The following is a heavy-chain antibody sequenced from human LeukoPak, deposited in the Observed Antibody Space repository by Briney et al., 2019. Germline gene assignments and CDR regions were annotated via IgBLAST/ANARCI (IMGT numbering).Heavy chain of an antibody. Sequence: KASETLSLTCAVYGGSFSGYYWSWLRQPPGKGLEWIGEINHSGSTNYNPSLKSRVTISVDTSKNQFSLKLSSVTAADTAVYYCASRARLHYYDSSGYQAIDYWGQGTLVTVSS. CDR2: INHSGST. CDR1: GGSFSGYY. V-gene: IGHV4-34*01. D-gene: IGHD3-22*01. J-gene: IGHJ4*02. CDR3: ASRARLHYYDSSGYQAIDY.